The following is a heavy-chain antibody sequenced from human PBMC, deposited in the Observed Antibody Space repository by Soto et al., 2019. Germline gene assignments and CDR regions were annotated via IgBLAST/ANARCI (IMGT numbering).Heavy chain of an antibody. D-gene: IGHD3-22*01. V-gene: IGHV4-4*02. Sequence: PSETLSLTCAVSGGSISSSNWWSWVRQPPGKGLEWIGEIYHSGSTNYNPSLKSRVTISVDKSKNQFSLKLSSVTAADTAVYYRAREVVVISHYGMDVWGQGTTVTVSS. CDR2: IYHSGST. J-gene: IGHJ6*02. CDR3: AREVVVISHYGMDV. CDR1: GGSISSSNW.